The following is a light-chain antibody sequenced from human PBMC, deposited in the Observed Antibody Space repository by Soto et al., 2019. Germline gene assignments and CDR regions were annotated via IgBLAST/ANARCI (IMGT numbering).Light chain of an antibody. CDR1: QSVSSN. Sequence: IVKTQSPATLSVSPGESDTVSCRASQSVSSNLAWYQQKPGQAPRLLIYGASTRATGIPARFSGSGSGTEFTLTISSLQPDDFATYYCQQYHTSSITFGQGTRLEI. CDR3: QQYHTSSIT. J-gene: IGKJ5*01. V-gene: IGKV3-15*01. CDR2: GAS.